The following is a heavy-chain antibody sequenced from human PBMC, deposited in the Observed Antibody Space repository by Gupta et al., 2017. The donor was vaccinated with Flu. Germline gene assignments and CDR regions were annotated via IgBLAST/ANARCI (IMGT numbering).Heavy chain of an antibody. CDR1: GDSISSSDYY. V-gene: IGHV4-39*02. D-gene: IGHD6-13*01. J-gene: IGHJ4*02. CDR2: SYYDGTA. CDR3: ARLLQTAAAST. Sequence: QLLLQESGPGLVKPSETLSLMCTVSGDSISSSDYYWGWLRRPPGKGLEWIGTSYYDGTAYYNPSLKSRVTMSIDTSKNHFSLNLRSVTAADTAVFYCARLLQTAAASTWGRGTLVTVSS.